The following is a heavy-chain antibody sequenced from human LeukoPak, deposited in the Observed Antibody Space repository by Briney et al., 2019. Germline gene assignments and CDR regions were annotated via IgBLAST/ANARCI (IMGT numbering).Heavy chain of an antibody. D-gene: IGHD5-18*01. CDR3: ASDTGAGGYSYGYVY. CDR1: GFTFSSYE. J-gene: IGHJ4*02. CDR2: INHSGST. V-gene: IGHV4-34*01. Sequence: PGGSLRPSCAASGFTFSSYEMNWVRQAPGKGLEWIGEINHSGSTNYNPSLKSRVTISVDKSKNQFSLKPSSVTAADTAVYYCASDTGAGGYSYGYVYWGGGTLVTVSS.